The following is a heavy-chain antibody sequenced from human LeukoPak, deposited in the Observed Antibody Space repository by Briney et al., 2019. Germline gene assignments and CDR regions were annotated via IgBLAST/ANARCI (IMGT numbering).Heavy chain of an antibody. Sequence: PSETLSLTCTVSGGSISSGSYYWSWIRQPAGKGLEWIGRIYTSGSTNYNPSLKSRVTISVDTSKNQFSLKLSSVTAADTAVYYCATGERYYFDYWGQGTLVTVSS. D-gene: IGHD3-10*01. CDR2: IYTSGST. V-gene: IGHV4-61*02. CDR1: GGSISSGSYY. J-gene: IGHJ4*02. CDR3: ATGERYYFDY.